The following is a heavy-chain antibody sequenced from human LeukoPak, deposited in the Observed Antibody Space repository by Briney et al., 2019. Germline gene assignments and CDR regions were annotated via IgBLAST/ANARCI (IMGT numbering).Heavy chain of an antibody. V-gene: IGHV4-31*03. CDR3: AREDSTGTFDY. CDR1: GGSISSGGYS. J-gene: IGHJ4*02. CDR2: IYYSGST. Sequence: SQTLSPTCTVSGGSISSGGYSWSWLRQHPGKGLEWIGYIYYSGSTYYNPSLKSRVTISVDTSKNQFSLRLSSVTAADTAVYYCAREDSTGTFDYWGQGTLVTVSS. D-gene: IGHD3-22*01.